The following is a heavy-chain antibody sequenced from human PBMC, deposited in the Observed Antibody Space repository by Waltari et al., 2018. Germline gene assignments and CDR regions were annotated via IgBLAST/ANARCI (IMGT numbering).Heavy chain of an antibody. Sequence: QVQLVQSGAEVKKPGASVKVSCKASGYTFTSYGISWVRQAPGQGLEWMGWISAYNGNTNYAQKLQGRVTMTTDTSTSTAYMELRSLRSDDTAVYYCAREGTVAGLFQPGYYYYGMDVWGQGTTVTVSS. CDR1: GYTFTSYG. CDR2: ISAYNGNT. V-gene: IGHV1-18*01. D-gene: IGHD6-19*01. CDR3: AREGTVAGLFQPGYYYYGMDV. J-gene: IGHJ6*02.